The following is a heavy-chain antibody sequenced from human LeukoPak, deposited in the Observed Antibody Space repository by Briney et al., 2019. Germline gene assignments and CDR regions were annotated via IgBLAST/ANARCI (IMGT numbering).Heavy chain of an antibody. V-gene: IGHV4-38-2*01. CDR2: IYPSGST. Sequence: SDTLSLTCAVSGYSISTGYYWGWIRQPPGKGLEWIGTIYPSGSTYYNPSLKSRVTISVDTSKNQFSLKLSSVTAAGTALYYCARSKCGSTSCDGGNWFDPWGQGTLVTVSS. D-gene: IGHD2-2*01. CDR1: GYSISTGYY. CDR3: ARSKCGSTSCDGGNWFDP. J-gene: IGHJ5*02.